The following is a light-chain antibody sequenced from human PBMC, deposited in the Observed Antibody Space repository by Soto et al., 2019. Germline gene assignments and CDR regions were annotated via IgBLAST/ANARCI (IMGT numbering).Light chain of an antibody. CDR2: EVT. J-gene: IGLJ1*01. Sequence: QSALTQPASVSGSPGQSITISCTGTSGDIGSYNRVSWYQQHPGKPPKLIIYEVTDRPSGVSNRFSGSKSGNTASLTISGLQAEDEAEYYCSSYTNINTRPCVFGTGTKLTVL. V-gene: IGLV2-14*01. CDR1: SGDIGSYNR. CDR3: SSYTNINTRPCV.